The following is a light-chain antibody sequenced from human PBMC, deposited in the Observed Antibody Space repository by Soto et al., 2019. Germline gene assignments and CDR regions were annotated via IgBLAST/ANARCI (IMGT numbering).Light chain of an antibody. Sequence: QSALTQPASVSGSPGQSISISCTGTSSDVGAYNRVSWYQHHPGKAPKLMIYEVTNRPSGVSNRFSGSKSANTASLTISGLQAEDEANYYCTSYTSADSWVFGGGIKLTVL. CDR1: SSDVGAYNR. CDR2: EVT. J-gene: IGLJ3*02. CDR3: TSYTSADSWV. V-gene: IGLV2-14*01.